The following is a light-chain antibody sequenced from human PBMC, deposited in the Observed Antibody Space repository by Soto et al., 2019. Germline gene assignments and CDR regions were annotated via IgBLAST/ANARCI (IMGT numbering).Light chain of an antibody. V-gene: IGLV2-8*01. CDR2: EVT. J-gene: IGLJ3*02. CDR3: TSYVGNDIWV. CDR1: SSDVGAYKY. Sequence: QSALTQPPSASGSPGQSVTISCTGTSSDVGAYKYVSWYPQYPGKAPTLMIYEVTKRPSGVPDRFAGSKSGNTASLTVSGLQAEDEADYYCTSYVGNDIWVFGGGTKVTVL.